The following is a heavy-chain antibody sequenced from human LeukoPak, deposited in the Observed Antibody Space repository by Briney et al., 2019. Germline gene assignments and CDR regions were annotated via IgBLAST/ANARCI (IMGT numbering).Heavy chain of an antibody. Sequence: GGSLRLSCAASGFTFSSYWMHWVRQAPGKGLVWVSRINGDGNSTSYVDSVEGRFTISSDTSKNTMYLQMNSLRAEDTAVYYCARDLSPVVRASPMGYWGQGTLVTVSS. V-gene: IGHV3-74*01. D-gene: IGHD3-10*01. CDR2: INGDGNST. CDR1: GFTFSSYW. J-gene: IGHJ4*02. CDR3: ARDLSPVVRASPMGY.